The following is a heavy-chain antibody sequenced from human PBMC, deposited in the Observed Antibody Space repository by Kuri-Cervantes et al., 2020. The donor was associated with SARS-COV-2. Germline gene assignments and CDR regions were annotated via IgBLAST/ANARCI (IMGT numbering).Heavy chain of an antibody. CDR2: INPNSGGT. CDR1: GYTFTGYY. Sequence: ASVKVSCKASGYTFTGYYMHWVRQAPGQGLEWMGWINPNSGGTNYAQKFQGWVTMTRDTSISTAYMELNRLRSDDTAVYYCARDLIRGYSYGFFGMDVWGQGTTVTVSS. J-gene: IGHJ6*02. CDR3: ARDLIRGYSYGFFGMDV. D-gene: IGHD5-18*01. V-gene: IGHV1-2*04.